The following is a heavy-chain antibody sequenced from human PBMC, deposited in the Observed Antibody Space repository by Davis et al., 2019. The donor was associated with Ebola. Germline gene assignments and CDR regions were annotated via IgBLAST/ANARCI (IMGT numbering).Heavy chain of an antibody. CDR1: GYTFTGYY. Sequence: ASVKVSCKASGYTFTGYYMHWVRQAPGQGLEWMGWINPNSGGTNYAQKFQGWVTMTRDTSIITAYMELSRLRSDDTAVYYWARDGLHYYYGMDVWGQGTTVTVSS. J-gene: IGHJ6*02. V-gene: IGHV1-2*04. CDR2: INPNSGGT. CDR3: ARDGLHYYYGMDV.